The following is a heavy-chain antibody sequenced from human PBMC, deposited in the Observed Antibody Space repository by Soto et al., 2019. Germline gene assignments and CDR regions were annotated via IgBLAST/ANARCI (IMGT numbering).Heavy chain of an antibody. CDR1: GGSISSYY. J-gene: IGHJ3*02. D-gene: IGHD3-10*01. V-gene: IGHV4-59*08. CDR2: IYYSGST. Sequence: SETLSLTCTVSGGSISSYYWTWIRQPPGKGLEWIGYIYYSGSTNYNPSLKSRVTISVDTSKNQFSLKLSSVTAADTAVYYCARSFSQWFGESSAIRGQGTMVTVSS. CDR3: ARSFSQWFGESSAI.